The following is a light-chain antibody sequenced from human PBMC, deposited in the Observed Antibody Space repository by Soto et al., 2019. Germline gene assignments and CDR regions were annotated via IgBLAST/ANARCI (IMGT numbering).Light chain of an antibody. CDR1: QSVSSN. V-gene: IGKV3-15*01. J-gene: IGKJ1*01. CDR3: QQYNNWPSGT. CDR2: GAS. Sequence: EIVMTQSPATLSVSPGERATLSCRARQSVSSNLAWYQQKPGQAPRLLIYGASTRATGIPARFSGSGSETEFTLTISSLQSEDFAVYYCQQYNNWPSGTFGQGTKVAIK.